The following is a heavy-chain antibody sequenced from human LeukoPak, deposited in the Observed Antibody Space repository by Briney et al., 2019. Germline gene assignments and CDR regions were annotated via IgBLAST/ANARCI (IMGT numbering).Heavy chain of an antibody. Sequence: GGSLRLSCTASGFTFGDYAMSWVRQAPGKGLEWVGFIRSKAYGGTTEYAASVKGRFTTSRDDSKSIAYLQMNSLKTEDTAVYYCTRDEGSYLDYYGSGSSPLWGQGTLVTVSS. CDR1: GFTFGDYA. CDR3: TRDEGSYLDYYGSGSSPL. CDR2: IRSKAYGGTT. D-gene: IGHD3-10*01. V-gene: IGHV3-49*04. J-gene: IGHJ4*02.